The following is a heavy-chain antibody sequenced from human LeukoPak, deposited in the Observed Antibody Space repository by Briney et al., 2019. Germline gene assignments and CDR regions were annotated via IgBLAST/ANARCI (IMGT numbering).Heavy chain of an antibody. Sequence: GGSLRLSCVASGFTFSTYGMHWVRQAPGKGLEWVAGIWYDGSKKYYVDSVKGRFTISRDNSKNTLYLQMNSLRAEDTAVYYCARRFDNSGYYVDWWGQGTLVIVSS. V-gene: IGHV3-33*01. J-gene: IGHJ4*02. CDR2: IWYDGSKK. CDR3: ARRFDNSGYYVDW. D-gene: IGHD3-22*01. CDR1: GFTFSTYG.